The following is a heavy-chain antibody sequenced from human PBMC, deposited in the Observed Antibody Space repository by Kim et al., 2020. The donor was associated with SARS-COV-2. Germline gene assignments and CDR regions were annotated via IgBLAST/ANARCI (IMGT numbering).Heavy chain of an antibody. D-gene: IGHD2-21*02. CDR1: GFTVSSNF. V-gene: IGHV3-66*01. CDR2: IYGGGST. CDR3: ARAVGYGGGDCYPYYFDY. Sequence: GGSLRLSCAASGFTVSSNFMNWVRQAPGKGLEWVSVIYGGGSTYYADSVKGRFTIYRDNSKNTLYLQMNSLRAADTAVYYCARAVGYGGGDCYPYYFDYWGQGTLVTVSS. J-gene: IGHJ4*02.